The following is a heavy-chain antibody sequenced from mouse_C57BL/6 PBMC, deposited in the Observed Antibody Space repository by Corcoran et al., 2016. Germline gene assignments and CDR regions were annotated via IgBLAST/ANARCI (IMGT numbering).Heavy chain of an antibody. Sequence: QIQLVQSGPELKKPGETVKISCKASGYTFTTYGMSWVKQAPGKGLKWMGWINTYSGVPTYADDFKGRFAFSLETSASTAYLQINNLKNEDTATYFCERRLTGYFDYWGQGTTLTVSS. J-gene: IGHJ2*01. D-gene: IGHD4-1*01. CDR1: GYTFTTYG. CDR3: ERRLTGYFDY. V-gene: IGHV9-3*01. CDR2: INTYSGVP.